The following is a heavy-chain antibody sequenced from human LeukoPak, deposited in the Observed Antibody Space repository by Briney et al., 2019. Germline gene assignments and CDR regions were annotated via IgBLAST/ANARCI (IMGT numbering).Heavy chain of an antibody. CDR2: IYSGGST. V-gene: IGHV3-53*01. Sequence: PGGSLSLSCAASGFTVSSNYMSWVRQAPGKGLEWVSVIYSGGSTYYADSVKGRFTISRDNSKNTLYLQMNSLRAEDTAVYYCARHKAARYFDYWGQGTLVTVSS. CDR1: GFTVSSNY. J-gene: IGHJ4*02. CDR3: ARHKAARYFDY. D-gene: IGHD6-6*01.